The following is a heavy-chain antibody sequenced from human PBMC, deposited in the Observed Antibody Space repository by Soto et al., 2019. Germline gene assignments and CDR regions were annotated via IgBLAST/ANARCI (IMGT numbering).Heavy chain of an antibody. V-gene: IGHV4-31*03. J-gene: IGHJ6*02. D-gene: IGHD3-22*01. CDR2: IYYSGSS. Sequence: PSDTLSLTCTISSVSITSGRSYWTWIRQHPGVCLDWIGYIYYSGSSYYNPSLESRLTISVDTSNNQFSLKLSSVTAADTAVYYCAWGYDENPSTGGHYQYFAMDVWGQGTTVT. CDR1: SVSITSGRSY. CDR3: AWGYDENPSTGGHYQYFAMDV.